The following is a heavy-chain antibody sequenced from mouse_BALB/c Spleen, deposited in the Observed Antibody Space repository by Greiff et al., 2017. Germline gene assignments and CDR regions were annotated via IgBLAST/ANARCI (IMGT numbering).Heavy chain of an antibody. Sequence: LVESGAELVKPGASVKLSCKASGYTFTSYYMYWVKQRPGQGLEWIGEINPSNGGTNFNEKFKSKATLTVDKSSSTAYMQLSSLTSEDSAVYYCTRVYYGSSYYFDYWGQGTTLTVSS. CDR2: INPSNGGT. CDR3: TRVYYGSSYYFDY. J-gene: IGHJ2*01. V-gene: IGHV1S81*02. CDR1: GYTFTSYY. D-gene: IGHD1-1*01.